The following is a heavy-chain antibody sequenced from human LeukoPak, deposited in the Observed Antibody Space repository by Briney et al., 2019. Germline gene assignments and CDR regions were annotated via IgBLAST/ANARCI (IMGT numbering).Heavy chain of an antibody. Sequence: GGSLRLSCAATGFTFSSYSMNWVRQAPGKGLEWVSSISSSSSYIYYADSVKGRFTISRDNAKNSLYLQMNSLRAEDTAVYYCARDQVRGGVFDYWGQGTLVTVSS. J-gene: IGHJ4*02. V-gene: IGHV3-21*01. CDR3: ARDQVRGGVFDY. CDR1: GFTFSSYS. CDR2: ISSSSSYI. D-gene: IGHD3-10*01.